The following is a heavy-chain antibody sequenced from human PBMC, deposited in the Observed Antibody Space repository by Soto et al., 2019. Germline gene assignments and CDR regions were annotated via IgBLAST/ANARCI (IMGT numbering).Heavy chain of an antibody. V-gene: IGHV3-23*01. J-gene: IGHJ5*02. CDR1: GFTFGTTD. CDR2: IDGSGGIT. Sequence: QLLQSGGGLVQPGGSLTLSCAASGFTFGTTDMSWVRQAPGEGLEWVSTIDGSGGITYYADSVKGRFTISTDNSRNNVYLQMNRLRGDDTALYYCVKNSGWFNTWGPGALVSVSS. CDR3: VKNSGWFNT.